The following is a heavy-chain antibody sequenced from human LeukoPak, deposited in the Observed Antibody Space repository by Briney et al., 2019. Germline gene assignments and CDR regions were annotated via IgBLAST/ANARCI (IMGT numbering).Heavy chain of an antibody. Sequence: SQTLSLTCAISGGSVSSNSAAWNWIRQSPSRGLEWLGRTYYRSKWYNDYAVSVKSRITINPDTSKNQFSLQLNSVTPEDTAVYYCARDRHYGSGRAGVFDYWGQGTLVTVSS. D-gene: IGHD3-10*01. J-gene: IGHJ4*02. CDR1: GGSVSSNSAA. CDR3: ARDRHYGSGRAGVFDY. CDR2: TYYRSKWYN. V-gene: IGHV6-1*01.